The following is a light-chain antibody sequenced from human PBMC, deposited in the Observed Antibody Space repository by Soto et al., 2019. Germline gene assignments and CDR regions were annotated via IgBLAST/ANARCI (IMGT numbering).Light chain of an antibody. J-gene: IGKJ2*01. CDR3: QQYGSSPYT. CDR1: QSVSSSY. Sequence: EIVLTQSPGTLSLSPGERATLSCRASQSVSSSYLAWYQQKPGQAPRLLIFGASSRATGIPDRFSCSGSGTDFTLTISRLEPEDFAVYYCQQYGSSPYTFGQGTKVEIK. V-gene: IGKV3-20*01. CDR2: GAS.